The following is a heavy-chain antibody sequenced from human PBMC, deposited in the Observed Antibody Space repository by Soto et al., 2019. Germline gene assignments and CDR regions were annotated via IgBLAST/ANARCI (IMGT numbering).Heavy chain of an antibody. D-gene: IGHD3-22*01. CDR2: IKQDGSEK. CDR1: GFTFSSFC. CDR3: ARAGYSSGLYPIDY. V-gene: IGHV3-7*01. Sequence: EVQLVESGGGLVQPGGSLRLSCAASGFTFSSFCMSWVRQAPGKGLEWVANIKQDGSEKHYVDSVKGRFIISRDNAKNSLYLQMNNLRAEDTAVFYCARAGYSSGLYPIDYWGQGTPVTVSS. J-gene: IGHJ4*02.